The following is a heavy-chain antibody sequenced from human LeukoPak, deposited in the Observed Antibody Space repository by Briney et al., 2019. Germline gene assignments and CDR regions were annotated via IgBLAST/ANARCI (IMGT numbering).Heavy chain of an antibody. V-gene: IGHV5-51*01. CDR1: GYGFTSYW. Sequence: GESLKISCKGSGYGFTSYWIGWVRQMPGKGLEWMGIIYPGDSDTRYSPSFQGQVTISADKSISTAYLQWSSLKASDTAMYYCARPQYYDSSGYIVGYWGQGTLVTVSS. D-gene: IGHD3-22*01. CDR2: IYPGDSDT. CDR3: ARPQYYDSSGYIVGY. J-gene: IGHJ4*02.